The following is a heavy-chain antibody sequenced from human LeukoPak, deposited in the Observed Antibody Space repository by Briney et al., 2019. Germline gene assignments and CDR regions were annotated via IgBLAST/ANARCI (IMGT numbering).Heavy chain of an antibody. D-gene: IGHD6-13*01. CDR2: INPNSGGT. V-gene: IGHV1-2*02. CDR3: ARLAAAAGYFDY. CDR1: GYTSTGYY. J-gene: IGHJ4*02. Sequence: ASVKVSCKASGYTSTGYYMHWVRQAPGQGLEWMGWINPNSGGTNYAQKFQGRVTMTRDTSISTAYMELSRLRSDDTAVYYCARLAAAAGYFDYWGQGTLVTVSS.